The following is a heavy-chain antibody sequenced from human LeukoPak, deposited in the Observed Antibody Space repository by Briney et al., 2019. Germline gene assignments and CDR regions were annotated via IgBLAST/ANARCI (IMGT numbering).Heavy chain of an antibody. Sequence: PGRSLRLSCAASGFNFSSYGMHWVRQAPGKGLEWVTSIWFDGSNIHYADSVKGRFTISRDNAKNSLYLQMNSLRAEDTAVYYCARGTLFDYWGQGTLVTVSS. CDR1: GFNFSSYG. J-gene: IGHJ4*02. CDR3: ARGTLFDY. CDR2: IWFDGSNI. V-gene: IGHV3-33*01. D-gene: IGHD2-2*01.